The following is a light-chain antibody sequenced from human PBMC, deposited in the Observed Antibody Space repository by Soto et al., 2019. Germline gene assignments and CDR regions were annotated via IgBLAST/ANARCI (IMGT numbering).Light chain of an antibody. Sequence: QSVLTQPRSVSGSPGQSVTISCTGTGSDVGFYDYVSWYQHHPGKAPKVMIFNVSQRPSGVPDRFSGSKSGNTASLTISGLQAEDEADYYCCSYAGTYTWVFGAGTKVTVL. V-gene: IGLV2-11*01. J-gene: IGLJ3*02. CDR2: NVS. CDR3: CSYAGTYTWV. CDR1: GSDVGFYDY.